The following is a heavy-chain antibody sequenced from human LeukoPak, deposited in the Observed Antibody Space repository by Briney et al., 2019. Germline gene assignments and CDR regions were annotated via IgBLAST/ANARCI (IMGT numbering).Heavy chain of an antibody. CDR3: ARDLKLGTSYEFDY. Sequence: PGGSLRLSCAASGFTLSDHYMNWIRQAPGKGLEWLSYISSRGSAIYYADSVKGRFTISRDNAKNSLYLQMNSLRVEDTAVYYCARDLKLGTSYEFDYWGQGTLVTVSS. CDR2: ISSRGSAI. V-gene: IGHV3-11*04. D-gene: IGHD1-7*01. CDR1: GFTLSDHY. J-gene: IGHJ4*02.